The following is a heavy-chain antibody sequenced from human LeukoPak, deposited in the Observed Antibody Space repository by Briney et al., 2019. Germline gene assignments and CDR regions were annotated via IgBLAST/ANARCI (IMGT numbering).Heavy chain of an antibody. CDR1: GYTFTGYY. CDR3: ATFMTTVTTNY. D-gene: IGHD4-17*01. J-gene: IGHJ4*02. V-gene: IGHV1-69*02. CDR2: IIPILGIA. Sequence: ASVKVSCKASGYTFTGYYMHWVRQAPGQGLEWMGRIIPILGIANYAQKFQGRVTITADKSTSTAYMELSSLRSEDTAVYYCATFMTTVTTNYWGQGTLVTVSS.